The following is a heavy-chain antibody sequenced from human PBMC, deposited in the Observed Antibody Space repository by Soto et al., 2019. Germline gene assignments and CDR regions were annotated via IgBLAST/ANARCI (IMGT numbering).Heavy chain of an antibody. J-gene: IGHJ6*04. CDR1: GYTFTSYD. D-gene: IGHD3-10*01. CDR2: MNPNSGNT. CDR3: EAEPLGFRYYYGMDV. V-gene: IGHV1-8*01. Sequence: ASVKVSCKASGYTFTSYDINWVRQATGQGLEWMGWMNPNSGNTGYAQKFQGRVTMTRNTSKSKANMERSSLRSEETAVNYGEAEPLGFRYYYGMDVWGNGPTVTAS.